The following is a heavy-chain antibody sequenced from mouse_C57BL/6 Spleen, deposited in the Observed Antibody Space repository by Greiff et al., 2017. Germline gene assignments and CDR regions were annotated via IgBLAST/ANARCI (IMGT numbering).Heavy chain of an antibody. V-gene: IGHV1-15*01. CDR2: IDPETGGT. CDR1: GYTFTDYE. CDR3: TRWELGQFAY. D-gene: IGHD4-1*01. J-gene: IGHJ3*01. Sequence: VQLQQSGAELVRPGASVTLSCKASGYTFTDYEMHWVKQTPVHGLEWIGAIDPETGGTAYNQKFKGKAILTADKSSSTAYMELRSLTSEDSAVYYCTRWELGQFAYWGQGTLVTVSA.